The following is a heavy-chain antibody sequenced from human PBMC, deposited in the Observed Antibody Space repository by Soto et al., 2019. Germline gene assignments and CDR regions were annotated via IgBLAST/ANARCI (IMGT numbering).Heavy chain of an antibody. V-gene: IGHV1-18*01. CDR2: ISPYSGNT. CDR1: GYGFTIYG. J-gene: IGHJ4*02. Sequence: VASVKVSCKASGYGFTIYGISWVRQAPGQGLEWMGWISPYSGNTRYPENLQGRVTMTTDTSTSTAYMELRSLRSDDTAVYYSAREMWTRSGPQNFFDYWGQGALVTVSS. CDR3: AREMWTRSGPQNFFDY. D-gene: IGHD6-25*01.